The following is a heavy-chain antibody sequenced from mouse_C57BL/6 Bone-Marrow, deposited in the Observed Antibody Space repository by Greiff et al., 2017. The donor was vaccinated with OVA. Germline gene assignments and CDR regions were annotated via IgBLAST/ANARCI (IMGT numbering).Heavy chain of an antibody. J-gene: IGHJ4*01. CDR1: GYTFTDYE. CDR3: TRGSFYAMDY. CDR2: IDPETGGT. Sequence: ESGAELVRPGASVTLSCKASGYTFTDYEMHWVKQTPVHGLEWIGAIDPETGGTAYNQKFKGKAILTADKSSSTAYMELRSLTSEDSAVYYCTRGSFYAMDYWGQGTSVTVSS. V-gene: IGHV1-15*01.